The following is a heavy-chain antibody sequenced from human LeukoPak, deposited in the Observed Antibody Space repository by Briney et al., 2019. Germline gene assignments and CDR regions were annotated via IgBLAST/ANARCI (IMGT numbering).Heavy chain of an antibody. CDR2: MNPNSGNT. D-gene: IGHD6-19*01. Sequence: ASVKVSCKASGYTFTGYYMHWVRQATGQGLEWMGWMNPNSGNTGYAQKFQGRVTMTRNTSISTAYMELSSLRSEDTAVYYCARRDSSGWYGDVWGQGTTVTVSS. J-gene: IGHJ6*02. CDR3: ARRDSSGWYGDV. CDR1: GYTFTGYY. V-gene: IGHV1-8*02.